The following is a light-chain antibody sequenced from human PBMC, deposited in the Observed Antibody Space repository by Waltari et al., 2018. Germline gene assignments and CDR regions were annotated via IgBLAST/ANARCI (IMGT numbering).Light chain of an antibody. Sequence: ETVMTQSPATLSVSPGERVPISCRASQSVSTNLAWYQQKPGQAPRLLIDGASTRATGTPARFSGSGSGTEFTLTISSLQSEDFAIYYCQQYSNWPPITFGQGTRLEIK. CDR3: QQYSNWPPIT. J-gene: IGKJ5*01. CDR1: QSVSTN. CDR2: GAS. V-gene: IGKV3-15*01.